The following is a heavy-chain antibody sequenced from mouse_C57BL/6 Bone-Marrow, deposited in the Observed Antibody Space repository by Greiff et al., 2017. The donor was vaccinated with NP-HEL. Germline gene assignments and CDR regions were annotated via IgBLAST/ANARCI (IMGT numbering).Heavy chain of an antibody. D-gene: IGHD2-2*01. V-gene: IGHV1-15*01. CDR3: RRMVTTTGGAWFAY. Sequence: QVQLQQSGAELVRPGASVTLSCKASGYTFTDYEMHWVKQTPVHGLEWIGAIDPETGGTAYNQKFKGKALLTVDKSSSTASMELHSLTSEDSAVYYGRRMVTTTGGAWFAYGGQGTLITVSA. CDR2: IDPETGGT. J-gene: IGHJ3*01. CDR1: GYTFTDYE.